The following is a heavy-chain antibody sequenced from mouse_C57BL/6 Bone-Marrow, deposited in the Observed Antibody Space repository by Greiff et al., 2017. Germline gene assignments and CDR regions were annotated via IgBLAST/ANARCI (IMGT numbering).Heavy chain of an antibody. CDR2: IYPGSGNT. J-gene: IGHJ3*01. Sequence: VQLQQSGAELARPGASVKLSCKASGYTFTSYGISWVKQRTGQGLEWIGEIYPGSGNTYYNEKFKGKATLTADKSSSTAYMELRRLTSEDSAAYFCAGYYGSSYPAWFAYWGQGTLVTVSA. D-gene: IGHD1-1*01. CDR3: AGYYGSSYPAWFAY. V-gene: IGHV1-81*01. CDR1: GYTFTSYG.